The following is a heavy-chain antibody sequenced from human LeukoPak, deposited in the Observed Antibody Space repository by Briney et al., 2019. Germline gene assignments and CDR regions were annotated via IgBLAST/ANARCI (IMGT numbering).Heavy chain of an antibody. CDR1: GGSISSSSYY. D-gene: IGHD6-19*01. CDR3: ARQGGLIIAVASVYY. V-gene: IGHV4-39*01. CDR2: IYYSGST. J-gene: IGHJ4*02. Sequence: PSETLSLTCTVSGGSISSSSYYWGWIRQPPGKGLEWIGSIYYSGSTYYNPSLKSRVTISGDTSKNQFSLKLSSVTAADTAVYYCARQGGLIIAVASVYYWGQGILVTVSS.